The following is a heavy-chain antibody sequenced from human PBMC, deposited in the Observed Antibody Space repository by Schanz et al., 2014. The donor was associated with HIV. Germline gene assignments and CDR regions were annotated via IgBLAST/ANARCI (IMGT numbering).Heavy chain of an antibody. CDR1: GYTFTDYF. Sequence: QVQLVQSGAEVKKPGASVTVSCKASGYTFTDYFVHWLRQAPGQGLEWMGWINTRTGDTIYAERLQGRVTLTRDTSINTAYMTLSRLGSDDTAVYFCAKGLQKFDWRSPFDYWGQGTLLTVSS. CDR2: INTRTGDT. CDR3: AKGLQKFDWRSPFDY. J-gene: IGHJ4*02. D-gene: IGHD3-9*01. V-gene: IGHV1-2*02.